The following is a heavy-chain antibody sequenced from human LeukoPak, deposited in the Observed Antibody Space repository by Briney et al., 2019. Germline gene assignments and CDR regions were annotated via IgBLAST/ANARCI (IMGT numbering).Heavy chain of an antibody. V-gene: IGHV3-7*05. CDR2: IKQDGSEK. D-gene: IGHD2-2*01. Sequence: GGSLRLSCAASGFTFSRDWMTWVRQAPGKGLEWVANIKQDGSEKYYVDSVKGRFTISRDNARNSLYLQMNCLRAEDTAMYYCARGQLRGNYWGQGTLVTVSS. J-gene: IGHJ4*02. CDR3: ARGQLRGNY. CDR1: GFTFSRDW.